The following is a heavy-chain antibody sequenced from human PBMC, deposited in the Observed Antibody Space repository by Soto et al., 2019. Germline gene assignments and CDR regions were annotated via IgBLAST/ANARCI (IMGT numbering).Heavy chain of an antibody. CDR2: IYPNGSRA. V-gene: IGHV5-51*01. CDR3: ARASNHVAWVTEAFDI. D-gene: IGHD2-8*01. CDR1: GYRFTTYW. Sequence: GESLKISCEASGYRFTTYWIGWVRQMPGRGLEWMGIIYPNGSRATYSPSFQGQVTISADRSISTAYRQWNSLTASDTAMYYCARASNHVAWVTEAFDIWGQGTMVTVSS. J-gene: IGHJ3*02.